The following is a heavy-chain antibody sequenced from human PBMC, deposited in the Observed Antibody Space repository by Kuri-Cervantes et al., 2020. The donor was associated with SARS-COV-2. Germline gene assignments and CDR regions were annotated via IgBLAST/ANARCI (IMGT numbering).Heavy chain of an antibody. CDR1: GFTFSSYA. V-gene: IGHV3-7*01. Sequence: GGSLRLSCAASGFTFSSYAMHWVRQAQGKGLEWVANIKQDGSEKYYVDSVKGRFTISRDNAKNSLYLQMNSLRAEDTAVYYCARGIYYDFWSGLLGDLFHYYYMDVWGKGTTVTVSS. CDR2: IKQDGSEK. J-gene: IGHJ6*03. CDR3: ARGIYYDFWSGLLGDLFHYYYMDV. D-gene: IGHD3-3*01.